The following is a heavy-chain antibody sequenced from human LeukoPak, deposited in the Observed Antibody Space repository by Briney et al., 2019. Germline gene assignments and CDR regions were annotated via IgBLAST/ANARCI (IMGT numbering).Heavy chain of an antibody. J-gene: IGHJ4*02. CDR1: GFTVSSNY. Sequence: GGSLRLFCAASGFTVSSNYMSWVRQAPGKGLEWVSVIYSGGSTYYADSVKGRFTISRDNSKNTLYLQMNSLRAEDTAVYYCASIPTMGDYDSSGYYYGPSSDYWGQGTLVTVSS. D-gene: IGHD3-22*01. CDR2: IYSGGST. V-gene: IGHV3-53*01. CDR3: ASIPTMGDYDSSGYYYGPSSDY.